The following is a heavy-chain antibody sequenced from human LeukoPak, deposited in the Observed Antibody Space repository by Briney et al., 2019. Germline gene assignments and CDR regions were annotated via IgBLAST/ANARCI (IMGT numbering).Heavy chain of an antibody. CDR3: ARDPRWAPNDSSGYFTY. J-gene: IGHJ4*02. V-gene: IGHV3-30*04. CDR1: GFTFSSYA. CDR2: ISYDGSNK. D-gene: IGHD3-22*01. Sequence: GRSLRLSCAASGFTFSSYAMHWVRQAPGKGLEWEAVISYDGSNKYYADSVKGRFTISRDNSKNTLYLQMNSLRAEDTAVYYCARDPRWAPNDSSGYFTYWGQGTLVTVSS.